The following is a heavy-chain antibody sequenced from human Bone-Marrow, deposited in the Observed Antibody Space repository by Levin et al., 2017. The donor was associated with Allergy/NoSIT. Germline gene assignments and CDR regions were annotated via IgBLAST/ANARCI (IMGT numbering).Heavy chain of an antibody. D-gene: IGHD3-16*01. V-gene: IGHV3-21*06. J-gene: IGHJ6*02. CDR1: GLSFSNYD. CDR3: ASWAMFYYDGSEFDYFYYGMDV. CDR2: ISSGSSHI. Sequence: GGSLRLSCAASGLSFSNYDMNWVRQAPGKGLEWVSSISSGSSHIYYADSVKGRFTISRDNAKNSLYLQMNSLRLEDTAVYFCASWAMFYYDGSEFDYFYYGMDVWGQGTTVTVSS.